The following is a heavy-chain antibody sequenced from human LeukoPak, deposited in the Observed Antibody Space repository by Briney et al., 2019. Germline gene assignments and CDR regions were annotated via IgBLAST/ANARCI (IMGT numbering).Heavy chain of an antibody. D-gene: IGHD4-11*01. V-gene: IGHV4-59*08. CDR2: ISHSGST. J-gene: IGHJ4*02. CDR3: ARGTTVAASAY. CDR1: GGSMSNYY. Sequence: PSEILSLTCTVSGGSMSNYYWSWIRQPPGKGLEWIGSISHSGSTYYTPSLKSRVTISVDTSKNQFSLSLSSVTAADTAIYYCARGTTVAASAYWGQGTLVTVSS.